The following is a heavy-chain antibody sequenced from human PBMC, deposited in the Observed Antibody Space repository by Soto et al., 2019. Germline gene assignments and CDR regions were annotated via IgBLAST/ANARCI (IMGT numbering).Heavy chain of an antibody. CDR1: GYSFTSYW. Sequence: GECLKISCKGPGYSFTSYWSGWVRQMPGKGLEWMGIIYPGDSDTRYSPSFQGQVTISADKSISTAYWQWSSLTASHTDMYYCARSHLRTTESSAYGMDVWGQGNTVTVAS. CDR3: ARSHLRTTESSAYGMDV. CDR2: IYPGDSDT. V-gene: IGHV5-51*01. D-gene: IGHD1-7*01. J-gene: IGHJ6*02.